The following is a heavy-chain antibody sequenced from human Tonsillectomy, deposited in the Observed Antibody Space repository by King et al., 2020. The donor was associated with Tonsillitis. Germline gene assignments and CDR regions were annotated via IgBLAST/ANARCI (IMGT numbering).Heavy chain of an antibody. CDR1: GFPVSTYA. D-gene: IGHD5-24*01. CDR2: FTPGGGVT. CDR3: AKDGGDYSERWARHHYYMDV. V-gene: IGHV3-23*04. J-gene: IGHJ6*03. Sequence: VQLVESGGGLVQPGGSLRLSCAASGFPVSTYAMSWVRQAPGRGMEGVSTFTPGGGVTYGEDSVKGRFTIPRDNFKKMLDRQMKSLRAEDTAVYSLAKDGGDYSERWARHHYYMDVWGRGTTVTVSS.